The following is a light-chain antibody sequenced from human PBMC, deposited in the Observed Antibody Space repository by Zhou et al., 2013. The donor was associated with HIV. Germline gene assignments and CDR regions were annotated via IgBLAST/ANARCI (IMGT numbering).Light chain of an antibody. Sequence: EIVMTQSPATLSVSPGERATLFCKASQSVSSNLAWYQQKPGQAPRLLIYGASTGATSIPARFSGSGSGTDFTLTISRLEPEDFAVYYCQQYDSSPRTFGQGTKVE. CDR3: QQYDSSPRT. CDR2: GAS. CDR1: QSVSSN. J-gene: IGKJ1*01. V-gene: IGKV3-15*01.